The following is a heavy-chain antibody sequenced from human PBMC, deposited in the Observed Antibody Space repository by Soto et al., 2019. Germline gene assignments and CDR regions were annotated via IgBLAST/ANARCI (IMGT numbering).Heavy chain of an antibody. D-gene: IGHD2-15*01. J-gene: IGHJ3*02. Sequence: VQLVESGGGVVQPGRSLRLSCAASGFTFSSYAMHWVRQAPGKGLEWVAVISYDGSNKYYADSVKGRFTISRDNSKHTLYLQMTSMRAEDTAVYYCARGSSGGPFDIWGQGTMVTVSS. CDR3: ARGSSGGPFDI. V-gene: IGHV3-30-3*01. CDR1: GFTFSSYA. CDR2: ISYDGSNK.